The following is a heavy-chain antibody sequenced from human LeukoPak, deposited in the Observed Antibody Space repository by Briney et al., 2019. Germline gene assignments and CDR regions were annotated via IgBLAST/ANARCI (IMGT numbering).Heavy chain of an antibody. J-gene: IGHJ4*02. CDR1: GVSITGISYY. Sequence: SETLSLTCTVSGVSITGISYYWGWIRQPPGKGLEWIGSIYYSGSASYNPSLKSRVTISVDTSKNQFSLNLFSVTAADTAMYYCTRANGYGLIDYWGQGTLVTVSS. V-gene: IGHV4-39*07. CDR3: TRANGYGLIDY. D-gene: IGHD3-10*01. CDR2: IYYSGSA.